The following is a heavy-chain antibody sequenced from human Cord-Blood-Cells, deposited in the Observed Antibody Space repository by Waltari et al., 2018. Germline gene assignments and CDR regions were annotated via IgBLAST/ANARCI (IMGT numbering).Heavy chain of an antibody. Sequence: QVQLQQWGAGLLKPSETLSLTCVVYGGSFSGYYWSWIRQPPGKGLEWIGEINHSGSTNYNPSLKSRVTISVDTSKNQFSLKLSSVTAADTAVYYCASRRGSSFDYWGQGTLVTVSS. CDR1: GGSFSGYY. CDR2: INHSGST. CDR3: ASRRGSSFDY. D-gene: IGHD1-26*01. V-gene: IGHV4-34*01. J-gene: IGHJ4*02.